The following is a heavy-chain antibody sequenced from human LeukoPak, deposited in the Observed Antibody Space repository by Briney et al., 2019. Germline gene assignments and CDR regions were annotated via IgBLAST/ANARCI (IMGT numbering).Heavy chain of an antibody. CDR3: ARDPGYCSGGSCYFDY. Sequence: SETLSLTCTVSGGSISSYYWSWIRQPPGKGLEWIGYIYYSGSTNYNPSLKSRVTISVDTSKNQFSLKLSSVNAADTAVYYCARDPGYCSGGSCYFDYWGQGTLVTVSS. CDR2: IYYSGST. D-gene: IGHD2-15*01. V-gene: IGHV4-59*01. J-gene: IGHJ4*02. CDR1: GGSISSYY.